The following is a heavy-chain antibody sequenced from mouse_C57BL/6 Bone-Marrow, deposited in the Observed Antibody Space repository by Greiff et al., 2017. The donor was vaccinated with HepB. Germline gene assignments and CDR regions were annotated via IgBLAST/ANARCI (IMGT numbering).Heavy chain of an antibody. J-gene: IGHJ3*01. V-gene: IGHV2-5*01. CDR2: IWSGGST. D-gene: IGHD1-1*01. CDR1: GFSLTSYG. Sequence: VQLQESGPGLVQPSQSLSITCTASGFSLTSYGVHWVRQSPGQGLEWLGVIWSGGSTDYNAAFMSRLSITKDNSKSQVFFKMHSLQADDTAIYYCAPHYYGGSPWFAYWGQGTLVTVSA. CDR3: APHYYGGSPWFAY.